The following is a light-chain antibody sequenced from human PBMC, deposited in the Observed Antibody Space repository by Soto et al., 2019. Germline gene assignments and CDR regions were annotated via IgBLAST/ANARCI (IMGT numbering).Light chain of an antibody. CDR1: QRISRS. CDR2: DAS. V-gene: IGKV1-5*01. J-gene: IGKJ3*01. Sequence: IQTTQSPSTLSASVGYRVTITCRASQRISRSLAWYQQKSGKAPKLLIYDASSLESGGPSRFSGSGFGTECTLPISGLQPDEFATYYCQQYQSYFLTFGPGTTVDMK. CDR3: QQYQSYFLT.